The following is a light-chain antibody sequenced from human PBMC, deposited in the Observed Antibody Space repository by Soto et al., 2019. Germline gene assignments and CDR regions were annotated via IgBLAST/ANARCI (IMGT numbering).Light chain of an antibody. CDR1: QSISSY. V-gene: IGKV1-39*01. CDR2: AAS. J-gene: IGKJ2*01. Sequence: DIQMTQSPSSLSASVVDRVTITCRASQSISSYLNWYQQKPGKAPKLLIYAASSLQSGVPSRFSGIGSGSDFTRTISSLQSEDFATYYCQQSYSTQTFGQGTKLDIK. CDR3: QQSYSTQT.